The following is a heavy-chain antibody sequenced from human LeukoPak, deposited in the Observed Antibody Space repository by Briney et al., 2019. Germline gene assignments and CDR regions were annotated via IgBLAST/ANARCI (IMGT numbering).Heavy chain of an antibody. V-gene: IGHV3-53*01. CDR1: GFTLSSNY. CDR3: ARLTTVTTGLDP. D-gene: IGHD4-17*01. CDR2: IYSGGST. Sequence: GGSLRLSCAASGFTLSSNYMSWVRQAPGKGLEWVSVIYSGGSTYYADSVKGRFTISRDNSKNTLYLQMNSLRAEDTAVYYCARLTTVTTGLDPWGQGTLVTVSS. J-gene: IGHJ5*02.